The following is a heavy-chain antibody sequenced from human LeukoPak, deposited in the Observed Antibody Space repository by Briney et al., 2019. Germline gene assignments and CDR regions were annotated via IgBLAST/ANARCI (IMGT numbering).Heavy chain of an antibody. Sequence: PSETLSLTCTVSGGSFTGYYWTWIRQPPGEGLEWIGYVYNSEYTKYNPSLKSRVTISLDTPKSQFSLKLSSVTAADTTAYYCARTHGSSGYYVFDYWGQGTLVTVSS. D-gene: IGHD2-15*01. CDR2: VYNSEYT. CDR3: ARTHGSSGYYVFDY. J-gene: IGHJ4*02. CDR1: GGSFTGYY. V-gene: IGHV4-59*01.